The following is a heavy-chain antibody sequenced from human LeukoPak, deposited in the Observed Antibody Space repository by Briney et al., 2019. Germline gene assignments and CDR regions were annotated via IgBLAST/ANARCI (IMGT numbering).Heavy chain of an antibody. V-gene: IGHV1-2*02. Sequence: ASVKVSCKASGYTFTGYYMHWVRQAPGQGLEWMGWINPNSGGTNYAQKFQGRVTMTRGTSISTAYMELSRLRSDDTAVYYCARDDSSSWFNWFDPWGQGTLVTVSS. CDR1: GYTFTGYY. D-gene: IGHD6-13*01. J-gene: IGHJ5*02. CDR2: INPNSGGT. CDR3: ARDDSSSWFNWFDP.